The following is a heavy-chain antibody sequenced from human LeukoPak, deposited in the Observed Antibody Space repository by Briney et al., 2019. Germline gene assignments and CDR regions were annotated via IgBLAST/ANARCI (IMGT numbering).Heavy chain of an antibody. CDR2: ISSSSSYI. CDR1: GFTFSSYS. CDR3: ARSYGRTIFGELGDY. V-gene: IGHV3-21*01. J-gene: IGHJ4*02. D-gene: IGHD3-3*01. Sequence: GGSLRLSCAASGFTFSSYSMNWVRQAPGKGLEWVSSISSSSSYIYYADSVKGRLTISRDNAKNSLYLQMNSLRAEDTAVYYRARSYGRTIFGELGDYRGQGTLVTVSS.